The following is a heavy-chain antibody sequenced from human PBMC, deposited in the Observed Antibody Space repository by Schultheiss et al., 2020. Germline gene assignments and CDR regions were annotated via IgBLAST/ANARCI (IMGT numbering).Heavy chain of an antibody. CDR3: TRTGTIWFRELLPNFDY. D-gene: IGHD3-10*01. V-gene: IGHV3-21*03. Sequence: GGSLRLSCAASGFTFSSYSMNWVRQAPGKGLEWVSSISSSSSYIYYADSVKGRFTISRDNAKNSLYLQMNSLKTEDTAVYYCTRTGTIWFRELLPNFDYWGQGTLVTVSS. CDR1: GFTFSSYS. J-gene: IGHJ4*02. CDR2: ISSSSSYI.